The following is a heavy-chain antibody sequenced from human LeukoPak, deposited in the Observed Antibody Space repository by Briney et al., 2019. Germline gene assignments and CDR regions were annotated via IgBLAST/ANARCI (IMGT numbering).Heavy chain of an antibody. Sequence: SVKVSCKASGGTFSSYAISWVRQAPGQGLEWMGGIIPIFGTANYAQKFQGRVTITADESTSTACMELSSLRSEDTAVYYCARAASYGSGSFRSPFDYWGQGTLVTVSS. CDR2: IIPIFGTA. V-gene: IGHV1-69*13. J-gene: IGHJ4*02. D-gene: IGHD3-10*01. CDR3: ARAASYGSGSFRSPFDY. CDR1: GGTFSSYA.